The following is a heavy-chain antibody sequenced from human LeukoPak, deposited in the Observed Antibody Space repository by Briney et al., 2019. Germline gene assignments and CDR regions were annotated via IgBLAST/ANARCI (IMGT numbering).Heavy chain of an antibody. CDR3: ARSHYCSGDSCYLGWFDP. Sequence: SETLSLTCTVSGGSVGSASYYWSWIRQPPGKGLEWIGYVNYSGSTRYNPSLKSRITLSVDTSKNQFSLKLSSVTAADTAVYYCARSHYCSGDSCYLGWFDPWGQGTQVTVSS. D-gene: IGHD2-15*01. CDR2: VNYSGST. CDR1: GGSVGSASYY. V-gene: IGHV4-61*01. J-gene: IGHJ5*02.